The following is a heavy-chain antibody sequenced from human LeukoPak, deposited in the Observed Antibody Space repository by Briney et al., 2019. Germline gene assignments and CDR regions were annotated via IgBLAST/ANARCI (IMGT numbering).Heavy chain of an antibody. D-gene: IGHD2/OR15-2a*01. Sequence: GGSLRLSCAASGFTFSSYAMYWVREAPGKGLEWVSGISASGSDTYYADSVKGRFTISKYSATSTLYLQMNSLRAEDTALYCCARDLSYWGQGTLVTVSS. CDR1: GFTFSSYA. CDR2: ISASGSDT. J-gene: IGHJ4*02. CDR3: ARDLSY. V-gene: IGHV3-23*01.